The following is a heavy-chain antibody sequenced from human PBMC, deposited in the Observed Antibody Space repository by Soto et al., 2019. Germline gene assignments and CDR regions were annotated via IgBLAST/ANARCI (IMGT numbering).Heavy chain of an antibody. CDR1: GDSISSGDNY. CDR2: IFYIGNT. V-gene: IGHV4-30-4*01. CDR3: ARVSVRDRYFDC. D-gene: IGHD2-2*01. J-gene: IGHJ4*02. Sequence: QVQLQESGPGLVKPSQTLSLTCTVSGDSISSGDNYWSWIRQPPGKGLEWIGYIFYIGNTYYNPSLKSRVTISVDTSKNQFSLKLSSVTAADTAVYFCARVSVRDRYFDCWGQGTLVTVSS.